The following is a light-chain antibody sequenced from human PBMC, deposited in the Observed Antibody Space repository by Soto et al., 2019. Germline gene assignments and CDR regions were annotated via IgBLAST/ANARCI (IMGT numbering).Light chain of an antibody. V-gene: IGKV3-20*01. CDR3: QQYGSSPPWT. J-gene: IGKJ1*01. Sequence: EIVLTQSPGTLSLSPGERATLSCRASQSVSSSYLAWYQQKNGQAPRLLIYGASSRATGIPDRFSGSGSVTDFTLTISRLEPEDFAVYYCQQYGSSPPWTFGQGTKVEIK. CDR1: QSVSSSY. CDR2: GAS.